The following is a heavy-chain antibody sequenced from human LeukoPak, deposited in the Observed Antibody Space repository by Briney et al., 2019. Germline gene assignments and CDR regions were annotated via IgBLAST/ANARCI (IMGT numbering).Heavy chain of an antibody. J-gene: IGHJ4*02. Sequence: PSETLSLTCAVYGGSFSGYYWSWIRQPPGKGLEWIGEINHSGSTNYNPSLKSRVTISVDTSKNQFSLKLSSVTAADTAVYYCARGGRGYSSSWVDYWGQGILVTVSS. CDR2: INHSGST. V-gene: IGHV4-34*01. CDR1: GGSFSGYY. CDR3: ARGGRGYSSSWVDY. D-gene: IGHD6-13*01.